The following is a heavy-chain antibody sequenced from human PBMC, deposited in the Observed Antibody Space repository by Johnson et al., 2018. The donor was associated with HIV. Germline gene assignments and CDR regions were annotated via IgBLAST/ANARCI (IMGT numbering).Heavy chain of an antibody. CDR1: GFTFSSYW. Sequence: EVQLVESGGGLVQPGGSLRLSCAASGFTFSSYWMSWVRQAPGKGLEWVANIKQAGSEKYYVDSVKGRFTISRDNAKNSLYLQMNSLRAEDTAVYYCARDPVSHYYDSSGSLDDAFDIWGQGTMVTVSS. CDR2: IKQAGSEK. V-gene: IGHV3-7*01. J-gene: IGHJ3*02. CDR3: ARDPVSHYYDSSGSLDDAFDI. D-gene: IGHD3-22*01.